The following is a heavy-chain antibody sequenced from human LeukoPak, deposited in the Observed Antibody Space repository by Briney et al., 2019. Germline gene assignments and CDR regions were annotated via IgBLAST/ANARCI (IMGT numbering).Heavy chain of an antibody. CDR2: ISGSGGST. CDR3: AKTVKRYCGGDCSVDY. J-gene: IGHJ4*02. V-gene: IGHV3-23*01. Sequence: PGGSLRLSCAASGFTFSSYAMSWVRQAPGKRLEWVSAISGSGGSTYYADSVKGRFTISRDNSKNTLYLQMNSLRAEDTAVYYRAKTVKRYCGGDCSVDYWGQGTLVTVSS. CDR1: GFTFSSYA. D-gene: IGHD2-21*02.